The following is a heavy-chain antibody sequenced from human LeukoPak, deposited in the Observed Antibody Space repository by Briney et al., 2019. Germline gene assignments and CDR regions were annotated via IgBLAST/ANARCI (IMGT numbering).Heavy chain of an antibody. CDR2: ISYDGSNK. J-gene: IGHJ3*02. D-gene: IGHD6-19*01. V-gene: IGHV3-30-3*01. CDR1: GFTFSSYA. Sequence: SGGSLRLSCAASGFTFSSYAMHWVRQAPGKGLEWVAVISYDGSNKYYADSVKGRFTISRDNAKNTLYLQMHSLRAEDTAVYYCARSQWGYAFDIWGQGTMVTVSS. CDR3: ARSQWGYAFDI.